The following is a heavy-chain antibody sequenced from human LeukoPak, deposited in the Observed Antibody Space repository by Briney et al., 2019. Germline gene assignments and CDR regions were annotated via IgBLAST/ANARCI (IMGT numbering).Heavy chain of an antibody. V-gene: IGHV5-51*01. Sequence: GESLKISCKGSGYGFTSYWIGWVRQMPGKGLEWMGIIYPGDPDTRYSPSFQGQVTISADKSISTACLQWSSLRASDTAMYYCAAGMAARGKYYFDYWGQGTLVTVSS. CDR1: GYGFTSYW. CDR2: IYPGDPDT. D-gene: IGHD6-13*01. J-gene: IGHJ4*02. CDR3: AAGMAARGKYYFDY.